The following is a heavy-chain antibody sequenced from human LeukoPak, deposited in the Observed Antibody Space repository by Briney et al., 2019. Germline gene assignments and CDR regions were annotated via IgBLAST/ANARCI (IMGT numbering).Heavy chain of an antibody. Sequence: ASMKVSCKASGYTFTGYYMHWVRQAPGQGLEWMGWINPNSGGTNYAQKFQGRVTMTRDTSISTAYMELRRLKSDDTAVYYCAREGSSWCDFWGQGALVTVSS. CDR3: AREGSSWCDF. CDR1: GYTFTGYY. V-gene: IGHV1-2*02. CDR2: INPNSGGT. D-gene: IGHD6-13*01. J-gene: IGHJ4*02.